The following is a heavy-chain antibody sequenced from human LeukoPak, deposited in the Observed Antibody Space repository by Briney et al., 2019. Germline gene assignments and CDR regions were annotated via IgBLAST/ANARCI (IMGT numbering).Heavy chain of an antibody. CDR1: GFTFSIYS. Sequence: GRSLRLSCAASGFTFSIYSMNWVRQAPGMGLEWVSYISGSGSPISYATSVKGRFTISRDNAKNTVFLQMNSLRAEDAAVYYCARVITGSTYGQFDYWGQGVLATVSS. J-gene: IGHJ4*02. CDR3: ARVITGSTYGQFDY. D-gene: IGHD5-18*01. V-gene: IGHV3-48*04. CDR2: ISGSGSPI.